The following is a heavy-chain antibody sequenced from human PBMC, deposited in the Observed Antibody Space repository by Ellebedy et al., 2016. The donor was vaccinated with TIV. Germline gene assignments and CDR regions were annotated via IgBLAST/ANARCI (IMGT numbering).Heavy chain of an antibody. CDR2: TYFSGST. CDR1: GASLRSYF. D-gene: IGHD5-18*01. Sequence: SETLSLTCNVSGASLRSYFWSWIRQSPGKGLEWIGYTYFSGSTNYNPSFKNRVTISVDSSMKQFSLSLSSVSAADTAVYYCAVWIGHSYGYPWFDHWGHGALVTVSS. CDR3: AVWIGHSYGYPWFDH. J-gene: IGHJ5*02. V-gene: IGHV4-59*01.